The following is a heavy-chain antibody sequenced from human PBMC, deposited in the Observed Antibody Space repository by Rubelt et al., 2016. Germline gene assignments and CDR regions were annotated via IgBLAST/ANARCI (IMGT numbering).Heavy chain of an antibody. CDR1: GGSISSYY. J-gene: IGHJ4*02. Sequence: QVQLQESGPGLVKPSETLSLTCTVSGGSISSYYWSWIRQPPGKGLEWIGEINHSGSTNYNPSLKSRVTISVDTSKNQFSLKLSSVTAADTAVYYCARGDIAAAGAPFDYWGQGTLVTVSS. V-gene: IGHV4-59*12. CDR3: ARGDIAAAGAPFDY. D-gene: IGHD6-13*01. CDR2: INHSGST.